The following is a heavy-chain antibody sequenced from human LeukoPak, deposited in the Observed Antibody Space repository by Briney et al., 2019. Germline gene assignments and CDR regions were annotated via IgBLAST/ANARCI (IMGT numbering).Heavy chain of an antibody. CDR3: AREDYYYMDV. J-gene: IGHJ6*03. CDR2: IYYSGST. Sequence: SETLSLTCTASGGSISSYYWSWIRQPPGKGLEWIGYIYYSGSTNYNPSLKSRVTISVDTSKNQFSLKLSSVTAADTAVYYCAREDYYYMDVWGKGTTVTVSS. V-gene: IGHV4-59*01. CDR1: GGSISSYY.